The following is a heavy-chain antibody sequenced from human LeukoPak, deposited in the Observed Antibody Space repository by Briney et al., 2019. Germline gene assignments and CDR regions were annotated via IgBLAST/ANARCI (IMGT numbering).Heavy chain of an antibody. CDR2: ISGSGGST. J-gene: IGHJ4*02. CDR3: AKVVTMIVVVTYNDY. Sequence: GGSLRLSCAASGFTFSSYAMSWVRQAPGKGLEWVSAISGSGGSTYYADSVKGRFTIPRDNSKNTLYLQMNSLRAEDTAVYYCAKVVTMIVVVTYNDYWGQGTLVTVSS. V-gene: IGHV3-23*01. D-gene: IGHD3-22*01. CDR1: GFTFSSYA.